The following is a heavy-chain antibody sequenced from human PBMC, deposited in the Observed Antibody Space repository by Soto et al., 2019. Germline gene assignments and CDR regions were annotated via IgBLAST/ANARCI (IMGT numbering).Heavy chain of an antibody. CDR1: GFTFSSYA. CDR3: ARALWRDDYNWVYFDL. CDR2: ISYDGSNK. V-gene: IGHV3-30-3*01. D-gene: IGHD4-4*01. J-gene: IGHJ2*01. Sequence: QVQLVESGGGVVQPGRSLRLSCAASGFTFSSYAMHWVRQAPGKGLDWVAVISYDGSNKYYADSVKGRFTISRDTSKNTLYLQMNSLRAEDTAVYYCARALWRDDYNWVYFDLWGRGTLVNVAS.